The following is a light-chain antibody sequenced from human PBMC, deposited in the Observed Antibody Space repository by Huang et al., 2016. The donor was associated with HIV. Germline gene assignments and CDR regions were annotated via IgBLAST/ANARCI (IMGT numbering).Light chain of an antibody. V-gene: IGKV2-29*02. Sequence: EIVMTQTPVSLSVTPGQPASISCKSSQSLLHSNGKTYLYWYLQKPGQSPQLLIYEASSRFSGVPDRFSGSGSGIDFTLKISRVEAEDVGVYYCMQGIHLRTFGQGTKVEI. CDR3: MQGIHLRT. CDR1: QSLLHSNGKTY. J-gene: IGKJ1*01. CDR2: EAS.